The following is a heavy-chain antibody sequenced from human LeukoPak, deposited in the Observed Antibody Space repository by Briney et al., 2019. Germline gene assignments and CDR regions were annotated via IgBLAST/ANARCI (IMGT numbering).Heavy chain of an antibody. CDR3: ARDRQVAVAGYYYYYYMDV. CDR2: IYYSGST. J-gene: IGHJ6*03. V-gene: IGHV4-39*07. D-gene: IGHD6-19*01. Sequence: PSETLSLTCTVSGGSISSSSYYWGWIRQPPGKGLEWIADIYYSGSTYYNPSLKSRVTVSVDTSKNQFSLKLSSVTAADTAVYYCARDRQVAVAGYYYYYYMDVWGKGTTVTISS. CDR1: GGSISSSSYY.